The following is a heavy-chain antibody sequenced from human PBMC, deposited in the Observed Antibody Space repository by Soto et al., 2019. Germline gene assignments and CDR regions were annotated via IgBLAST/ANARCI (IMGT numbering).Heavy chain of an antibody. CDR2: IKQDGSGK. D-gene: IGHD1-7*01. Sequence: EVQLVESGGGLVQPGGSLRLSCAASGFSFSSYWMSWVRQAPGKGLEWVANIKQDGSGKYYVDSVKGRFTISRDNAKNSLYLQMNSLRADDTAVYYCARAKWNYDYWGQGTLVTVSS. V-gene: IGHV3-7*01. CDR1: GFSFSSYW. J-gene: IGHJ4*02. CDR3: ARAKWNYDY.